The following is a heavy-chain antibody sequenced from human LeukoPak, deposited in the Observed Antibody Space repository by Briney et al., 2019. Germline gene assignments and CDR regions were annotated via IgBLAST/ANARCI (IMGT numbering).Heavy chain of an antibody. J-gene: IGHJ4*02. Sequence: GMSLRLSCAASGFIFSSYDMHGVRQAPGKGLEWVAVIWHDGSNNDYGDSVKGRFTIPRDNSKHTVYLQMNSLRDEDTAVYYSARDTTTLLAFDYWGQGTPVTVSS. CDR3: ARDTTTLLAFDY. D-gene: IGHD1-14*01. V-gene: IGHV3-33*01. CDR2: IWHDGSNN. CDR1: GFIFSSYD.